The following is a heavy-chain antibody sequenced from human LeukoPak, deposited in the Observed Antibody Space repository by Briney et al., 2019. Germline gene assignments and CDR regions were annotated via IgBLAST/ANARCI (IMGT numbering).Heavy chain of an antibody. CDR2: ISGNSDYI. CDR3: AREKYGDYVVDY. CDR1: GFTFSSYA. D-gene: IGHD4-17*01. V-gene: IGHV3-21*06. J-gene: IGHJ4*02. Sequence: GGSLRLSCAASGFTFSSYAMSWVRQAPGKGLEWVSSISGNSDYIYYADSMKGRFTISRDNAKNSLYLQMNSVRAEDTAAYYCAREKYGDYVVDYWGQGTLVTVSS.